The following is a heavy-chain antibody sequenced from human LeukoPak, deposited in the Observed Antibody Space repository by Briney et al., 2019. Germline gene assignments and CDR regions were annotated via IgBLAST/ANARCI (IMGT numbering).Heavy chain of an antibody. Sequence: SETRSLTCTVSRGSISSYYWNWIRKSPRRGLEWIGYMFHSGSPNYNPSLKRRVAISIDTSKNQFSLKLSSVTAADTAVYYCARGSRYCSTTSCSSFDYWGQGTLVTVSS. D-gene: IGHD2-2*01. V-gene: IGHV4-59*01. CDR3: ARGSRYCSTTSCSSFDY. CDR2: MFHSGSP. J-gene: IGHJ4*02. CDR1: RGSISSYY.